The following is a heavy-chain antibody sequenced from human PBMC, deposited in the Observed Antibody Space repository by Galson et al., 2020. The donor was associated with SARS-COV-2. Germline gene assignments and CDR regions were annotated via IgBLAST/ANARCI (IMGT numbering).Heavy chain of an antibody. Sequence: SVTLSLTCAVSGGSISSGGYSWSWIRQPPGKGLEWIGYFYYSGSTYYNPSLKSRVTTSVDTSKNQFSLKLSSVTAADTAVYYCARSLYKYYYDSSGSKDAFDIWGQGTMVTVS. V-gene: IGHV4-30-4*07. J-gene: IGHJ3*02. CDR3: ARSLYKYYYDSSGSKDAFDI. CDR1: GGSISSGGYS. D-gene: IGHD3-22*01. CDR2: FYYSGST.